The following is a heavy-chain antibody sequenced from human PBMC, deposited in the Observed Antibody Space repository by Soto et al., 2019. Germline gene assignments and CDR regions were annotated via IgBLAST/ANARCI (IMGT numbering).Heavy chain of an antibody. D-gene: IGHD3-16*02. J-gene: IGHJ4*02. CDR2: IYYSGST. CDR1: GGSISSGDYY. Sequence: PSETLSLTCTVSGGSISSGDYYWSWIRQPPGKGLEWIGYIYYSGSTYYNPSLKSRVTISVDTSKNQFSLKLSSVTAADTAVYYCARATFYVWGSYRSFDYWGQGTLVTVSS. CDR3: ARATFYVWGSYRSFDY. V-gene: IGHV4-30-4*01.